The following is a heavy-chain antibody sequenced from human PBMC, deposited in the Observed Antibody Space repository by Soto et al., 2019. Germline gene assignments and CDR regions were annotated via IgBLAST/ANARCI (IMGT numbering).Heavy chain of an antibody. CDR2: SNVYNGDI. CDR1: GYTFINYG. D-gene: IGHD5-12*01. V-gene: IGHV1-18*04. CDR3: AREALGGPLVATIHLDY. Sequence: QVQLVQSGAEVKKPGASVKVSCKASGYTFINYGISWVRQAPGQGLEWMGWSNVYNGDINYAQKFQGRVTMTTDTSTGTAYMELRSLRSDDTAVYYCAREALGGPLVATIHLDYWGQGTLVTVSS. J-gene: IGHJ4*02.